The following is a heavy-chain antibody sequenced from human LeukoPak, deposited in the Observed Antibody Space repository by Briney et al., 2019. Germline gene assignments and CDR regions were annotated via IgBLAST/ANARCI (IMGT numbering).Heavy chain of an antibody. CDR1: GFTVSSNY. CDR2: IYSGGST. CDR3: ASPRTRDSSGWYDPLDY. Sequence: GGSLRLSCAASGFTVSSNYMSWVRQAPGKGLEWVSVIYSGGSTYHADSVKGRFTISRDNSKNTLYLQMNSLRAEDTAVYYCASPRTRDSSGWYDPLDYWGQGTLVTVSS. D-gene: IGHD6-19*01. V-gene: IGHV3-53*01. J-gene: IGHJ4*02.